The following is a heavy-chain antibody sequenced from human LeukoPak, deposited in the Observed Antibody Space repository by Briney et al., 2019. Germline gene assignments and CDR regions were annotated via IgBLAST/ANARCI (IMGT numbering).Heavy chain of an antibody. CDR1: RFTYSSYS. CDR3: AKWGHYDILTGYYFAAFDI. CDR2: IRCNGGST. Sequence: GGSLRLPCESSRFTYSSYSTSWVRQARGRGLEWVSAIRCNGGSTYYADSVKGRFTISRDNSKNTLYLQMNSLRAEDTAVYYCAKWGHYDILTGYYFAAFDIWGQGTMVTVSS. J-gene: IGHJ3*02. D-gene: IGHD3-9*01. V-gene: IGHV3-23*01.